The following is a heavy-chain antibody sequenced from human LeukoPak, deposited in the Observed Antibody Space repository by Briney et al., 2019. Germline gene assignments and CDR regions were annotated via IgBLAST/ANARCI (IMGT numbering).Heavy chain of an antibody. D-gene: IGHD2-15*01. CDR1: GFTFSSYV. CDR3: ARDSKLLFDY. J-gene: IGHJ4*02. CDR2: ISSNGGST. V-gene: IGHV3-64*01. Sequence: GGSLRLSCAASGFTFSSYVMYWVRQAPGKGLEYVSSISSNGGSTYYANSVKGRFTISRDNSKNTLYLQMGSLRAEDTAVYYCARDSKLLFDYWGQGTLVTVSS.